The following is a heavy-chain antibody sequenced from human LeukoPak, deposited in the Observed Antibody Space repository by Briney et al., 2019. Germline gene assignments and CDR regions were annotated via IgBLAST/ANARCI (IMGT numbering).Heavy chain of an antibody. CDR2: FDPEDGET. J-gene: IGHJ4*02. V-gene: IGHV1-24*01. CDR3: ATGLSTSRWDGVDY. Sequence: ASVKVSCKASGGTFSSYAISWVRQAPGKGLEWMGGFDPEDGETIYAQKFQGRVTMTEDTSTDTAYMELSSLRSEDTAVYYCATGLSTSRWDGVDYWGQGTLVTVSS. D-gene: IGHD2-2*01. CDR1: GGTFSSYA.